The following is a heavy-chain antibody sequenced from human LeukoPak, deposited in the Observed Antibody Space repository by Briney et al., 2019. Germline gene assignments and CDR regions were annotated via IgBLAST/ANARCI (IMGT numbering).Heavy chain of an antibody. D-gene: IGHD3-10*01. Sequence: PGGSLRLSCSASGFTFSSYAMHWVRQAPGKGLEYVSAVSSNGGSTYYADSVKGRFTISRDNSKNTLYLQMSSLRAEDTAVYYCVKGQYYYGSGSYYGDYWGQRTLVTVSS. J-gene: IGHJ4*02. CDR3: VKGQYYYGSGSYYGDY. V-gene: IGHV3-64D*06. CDR1: GFTFSSYA. CDR2: VSSNGGST.